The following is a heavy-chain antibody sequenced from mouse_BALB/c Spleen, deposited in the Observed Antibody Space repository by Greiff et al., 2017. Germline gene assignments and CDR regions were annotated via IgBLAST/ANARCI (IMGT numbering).Heavy chain of an antibody. CDR1: GFTFSSYT. CDR3: TREGEVRYAMDY. D-gene: IGHD2-14*01. J-gene: IGHJ4*01. V-gene: IGHV5-6-4*01. Sequence: DVHLVESGGGLVKPGGSLKLSCAASGFTFSSYTMSWVRQTPEKRLEWVATISSGGSYTYYPDSVKGRFTISRDNAKNTLYLQMSSLKSEDTAMYYCTREGEVRYAMDYWGQGTSVTVSS. CDR2: ISSGGSYT.